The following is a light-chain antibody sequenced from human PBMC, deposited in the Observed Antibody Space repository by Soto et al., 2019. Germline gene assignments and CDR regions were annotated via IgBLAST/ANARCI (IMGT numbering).Light chain of an antibody. CDR2: EVS. J-gene: IGLJ2*01. CDR1: SSDVGGYNY. Sequence: QSALTQPASVSGSPGQSITISCTGTSSDVGGYNYVSWYQQHPGKAPKLMIYEVSDRPSRVSDRFSGSKSGNTASLTISGLRAEDEAEYYCSSYTSSSTVVFGGGTKLTVL. CDR3: SSYTSSSTVV. V-gene: IGLV2-14*01.